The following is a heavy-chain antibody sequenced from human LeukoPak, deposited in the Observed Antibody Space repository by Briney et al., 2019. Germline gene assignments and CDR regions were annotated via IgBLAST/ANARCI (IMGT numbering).Heavy chain of an antibody. CDR3: ASGSGRSRSYYAFDI. J-gene: IGHJ3*02. CDR1: GFTFSGYS. V-gene: IGHV3-48*04. Sequence: PGGSLRLSCAASGFTFSGYSMNWVRQAPGRGLEWVSYISSSGSTIYYADSVKGRFTISRDNAKNSLYLQMNSLRAEDTAVYYCASGSGRSRSYYAFDIWGQGTMVTVSS. CDR2: ISSSGSTI. D-gene: IGHD1-26*01.